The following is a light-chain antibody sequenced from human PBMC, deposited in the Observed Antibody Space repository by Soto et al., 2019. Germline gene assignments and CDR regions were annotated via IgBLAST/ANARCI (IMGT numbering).Light chain of an antibody. Sequence: DIQMTQSPSTLSASVGDRVTITCRASQSIHSWLAWYQRRPGKAPKLLIYKASSLESGVPSRFSGSGSGTEFTLTVGSLQPDDFATYYCQQYDSYPWTFGQGTRVET. CDR1: QSIHSW. CDR3: QQYDSYPWT. CDR2: KAS. V-gene: IGKV1-5*03. J-gene: IGKJ1*01.